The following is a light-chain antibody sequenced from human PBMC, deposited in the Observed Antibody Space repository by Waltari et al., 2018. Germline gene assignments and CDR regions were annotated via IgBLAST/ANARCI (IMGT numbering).Light chain of an antibody. CDR2: NDE. V-gene: IGLV1-44*01. CDR1: SSNIGSNS. J-gene: IGLJ3*02. Sequence: QSVLTQSPSASGTPGQSVTISCSGSSSNIGSNSVNWYQQLPGSAPKLLIYNDEHRPSGVPDRFSGSKSGTSASLAISGLQSEDEADYYCAAWDDSLNGWVFGGGTKLTVL. CDR3: AAWDDSLNGWV.